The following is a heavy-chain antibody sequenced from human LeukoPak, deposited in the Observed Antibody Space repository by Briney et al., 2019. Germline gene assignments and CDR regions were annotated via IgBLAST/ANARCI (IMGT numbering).Heavy chain of an antibody. V-gene: IGHV3-21*01. J-gene: IGHJ4*02. CDR3: ARDRIGNYAPFDY. D-gene: IGHD4-11*01. Sequence: GGSLRLSCAASGFTFSSYSMNWVRQAPGKRLEWVSSISSSSSYIYYADSVKGRFTISRDNAKNSLYLQMNSLRAEDTAVYYCARDRIGNYAPFDYWGQGTLVTVSS. CDR2: ISSSSSYI. CDR1: GFTFSSYS.